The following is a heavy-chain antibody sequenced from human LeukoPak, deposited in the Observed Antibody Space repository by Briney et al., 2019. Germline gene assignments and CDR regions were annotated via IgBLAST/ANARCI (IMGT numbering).Heavy chain of an antibody. CDR2: ISGSGGST. D-gene: IGHD1-26*01. V-gene: IGHV3-23*01. CDR1: GFTFSSYA. Sequence: GGSLRLSCAASGFTFSSYAMSWVRQAPGKGLEWVSAISGSGGSTYYADSVKGRFTISRDNSKNTLYLQMNSLRTEDTAVYYCAKGRVGANGYYYYGMDVWGQGTTVTVSS. CDR3: AKGRVGANGYYYYGMDV. J-gene: IGHJ6*02.